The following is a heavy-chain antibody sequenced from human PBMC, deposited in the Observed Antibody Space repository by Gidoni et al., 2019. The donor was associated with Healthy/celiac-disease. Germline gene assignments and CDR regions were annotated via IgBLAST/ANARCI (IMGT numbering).Heavy chain of an antibody. CDR1: GGSISSGGYY. CDR3: ARGTSIADYYYYYGMDV. V-gene: IGHV4-31*03. J-gene: IGHJ6*02. D-gene: IGHD6-6*01. CDR2: IYYSGST. Sequence: QVQLQESGPGLVKPSQTLSLTCTVSGGSISSGGYYWSWIRQHPGKGLEWIGYIYYSGSTYYNPSLKSRVTISVDTSKNQFSLKLSSVTAADTAVYYCARGTSIADYYYYYGMDVWGQGTTVTVSS.